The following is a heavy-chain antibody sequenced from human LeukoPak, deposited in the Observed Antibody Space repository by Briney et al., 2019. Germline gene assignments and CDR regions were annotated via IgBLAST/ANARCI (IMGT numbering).Heavy chain of an antibody. Sequence: ASVKVSCKASGGTFSSYAISCVRQAPGQGLECRGGIIPIFVTANYAQNFQGRVTITADNSTSTAYMELSSLRSEDTAVYYCAREAVAGTSFDYWGQGTLVTVSS. D-gene: IGHD6-19*01. CDR2: IIPIFVTA. V-gene: IGHV1-69*06. J-gene: IGHJ4*02. CDR1: GGTFSSYA. CDR3: AREAVAGTSFDY.